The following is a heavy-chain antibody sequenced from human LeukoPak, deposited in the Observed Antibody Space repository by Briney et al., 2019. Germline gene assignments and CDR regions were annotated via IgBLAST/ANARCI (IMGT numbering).Heavy chain of an antibody. D-gene: IGHD3-16*01. Sequence: GGSLRLSCAASGFTFSSYAMSWVRQAPGKGLEWVSAISGSGGSTYYADSVKGRFTISRDISKNTLYLQMNSLRAEDTALYYCAKDPFGGVIVVLDYWGQGTLVTVTS. CDR3: AKDPFGGVIVVLDY. J-gene: IGHJ4*02. CDR1: GFTFSSYA. CDR2: ISGSGGST. V-gene: IGHV3-23*01.